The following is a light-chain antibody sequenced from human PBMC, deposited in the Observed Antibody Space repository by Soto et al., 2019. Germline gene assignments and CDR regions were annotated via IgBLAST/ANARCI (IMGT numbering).Light chain of an antibody. J-gene: IGLJ2*01. CDR1: SGCIASNS. CDR3: QAYDSNTVV. CDR2: EDN. V-gene: IGLV6-57*04. Sequence: NFMLTQPHSVSESPGKTVIISFTRSSGCIASNSVHWYQQRPGSTPSTVIYEDNQRPSGVPDRFSGSTDGSSNSASLTISGLQTEDEADYYCQAYDSNTVVFGVGPKLTVL.